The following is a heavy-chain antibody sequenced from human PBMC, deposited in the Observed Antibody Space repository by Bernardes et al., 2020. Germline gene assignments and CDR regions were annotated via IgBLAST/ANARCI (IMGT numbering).Heavy chain of an antibody. CDR3: GNGGLYGDYNYYYMDV. V-gene: IGHV3-30*03. CDR2: ISYDGNHK. CDR1: GFTFNSNG. J-gene: IGHJ6*03. D-gene: IGHD4-17*01. Sequence: GSLRLSCAASGFTFNSNGNHWVRQSPGKGLEWVAVISYDGNHKYYGDSVKGRFNISRDNSKNALYLQMNSLRAEDTAVYYCGNGGLYGDYNYYYMDVWGTGTTVTVSS.